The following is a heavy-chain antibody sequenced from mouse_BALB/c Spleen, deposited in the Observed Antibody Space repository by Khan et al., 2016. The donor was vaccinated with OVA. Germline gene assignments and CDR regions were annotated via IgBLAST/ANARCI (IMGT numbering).Heavy chain of an antibody. Sequence: QVQLQQSGAELVKPGASVRLSCKASGYTFTSYYLYWVKKRPGHGLEWIGDINPSNCGTNFNEKFKTKATLTVDKSSSTAYMQLSSLTSEDSAVYYCTRSGYGAFAYWGQGTLVTVSA. CDR2: INPSNCGT. CDR3: TRSGYGAFAY. D-gene: IGHD1-1*02. V-gene: IGHV1S81*02. J-gene: IGHJ3*01. CDR1: GYTFTSYY.